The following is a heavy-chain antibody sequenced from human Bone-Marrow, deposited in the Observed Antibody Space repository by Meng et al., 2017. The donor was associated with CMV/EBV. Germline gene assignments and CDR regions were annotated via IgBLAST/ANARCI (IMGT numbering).Heavy chain of an antibody. CDR3: ARDLA. CDR2: MNPNSDNT. Sequence: ASVKVSCKASGYTFTSYDINWVRQATGQGLEWMGWMNPNSDNTAYAQKFQGRVTITRDTSISTAYMELSRLRSDDTAVYYCARDLAWGQGTTVTVSS. V-gene: IGHV1-8*03. CDR1: GYTFTSYD. J-gene: IGHJ6*02.